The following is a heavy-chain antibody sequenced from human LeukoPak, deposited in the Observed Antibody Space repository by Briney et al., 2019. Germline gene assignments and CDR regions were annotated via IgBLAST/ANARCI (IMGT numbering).Heavy chain of an antibody. Sequence: PGEFLRLSCAASGFTFSSYWMHWVRQAPGKGLVWVSRIKSDGSSTSYADSVKGRFTISRDNAKNTVYLQMNSLRAEDTAVYYCATSRTFDYWGQGTLVTVSS. J-gene: IGHJ4*02. CDR2: IKSDGSST. CDR3: ATSRTFDY. CDR1: GFTFSSYW. V-gene: IGHV3-74*01.